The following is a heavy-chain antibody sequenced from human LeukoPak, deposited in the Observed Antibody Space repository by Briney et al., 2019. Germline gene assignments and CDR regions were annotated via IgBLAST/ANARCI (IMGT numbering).Heavy chain of an antibody. D-gene: IGHD3-22*01. V-gene: IGHV4-38-2*01. CDR1: GYSISSGYY. CDR3: ARHFPMTPWWFDP. Sequence: SETLSLTCAVSGYSISSGYYWSWIRQPPGKGLEWIGEINHSGSTNYNPSLKSRVTISVDTSKNQFSLKLSSVTAADTAVYYCARHFPMTPWWFDPWGQGTLVTVSS. J-gene: IGHJ5*02. CDR2: INHSGST.